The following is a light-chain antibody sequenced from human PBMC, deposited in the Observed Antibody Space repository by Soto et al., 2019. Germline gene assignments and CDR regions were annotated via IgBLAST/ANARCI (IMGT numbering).Light chain of an antibody. V-gene: IGKV3-15*01. CDR2: GAS. Sequence: EIVMTQSTATLSVSPGERATLSCRASQSVSSNLAWYQQKPGQAPRLLIYGASTRATGIPARFSGSGSGTEFTLTISSLEAEDFAVYYCQQRSDWPPTFGQGTRWIS. CDR3: QQRSDWPPT. CDR1: QSVSSN. J-gene: IGKJ1*01.